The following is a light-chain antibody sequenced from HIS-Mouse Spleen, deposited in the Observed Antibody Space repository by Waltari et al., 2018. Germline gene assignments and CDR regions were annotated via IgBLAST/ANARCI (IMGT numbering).Light chain of an antibody. Sequence: QSPLTQPASVSGSPGQSITISCTGTSSDVGGYNYVSWYQQHPGKAPKRMIYDVSNRPSGVSNRFSGSKSGNTASLTISGLQAEDEADYYCSSYTSSSTEVFGGGTKLTVL. V-gene: IGLV2-14*03. CDR2: DVS. CDR1: SSDVGGYNY. CDR3: SSYTSSSTEV. J-gene: IGLJ2*01.